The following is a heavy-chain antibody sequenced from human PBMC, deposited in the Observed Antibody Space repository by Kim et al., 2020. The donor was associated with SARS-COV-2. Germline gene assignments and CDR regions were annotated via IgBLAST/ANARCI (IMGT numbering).Heavy chain of an antibody. CDR2: ISWNSGSI. CDR1: GFTFSDYA. D-gene: IGHD3-10*01. J-gene: IGHJ6*02. Sequence: GGSLRLSCAASGFTFSDYAMHWVRQAPGKGLEWVSGISWNSGSIGYADSVKGRFTISRDNAKNSLYLQMDSLRIEDTALYYCSKDSGPLLLWFGEDAGMDVWGQGTTVTVSS. V-gene: IGHV3-9*01. CDR3: SKDSGPLLLWFGEDAGMDV.